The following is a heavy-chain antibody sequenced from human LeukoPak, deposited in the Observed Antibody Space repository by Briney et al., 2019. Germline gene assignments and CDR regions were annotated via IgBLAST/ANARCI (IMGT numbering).Heavy chain of an antibody. CDR3: AKGGDDILTGYPPPPVPIYYYGMDV. CDR1: GFTFDDYA. CDR2: ISWNSGSI. J-gene: IGHJ6*02. V-gene: IGHV3-9*01. D-gene: IGHD3-9*01. Sequence: GGSLRLSCAASGFTFDDYAMHWVRQAPGKGLEWVSGISWNSGSIGYADSVKGRFTISRDNAKNSLYLQMNSLRAEDTALYYCAKGGDDILTGYPPPPVPIYYYGMDVWGQGTTVTVSS.